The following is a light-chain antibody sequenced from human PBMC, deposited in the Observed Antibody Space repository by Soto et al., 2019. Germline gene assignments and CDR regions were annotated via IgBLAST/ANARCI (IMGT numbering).Light chain of an antibody. CDR2: DVN. J-gene: IGLJ1*01. CDR1: SSDIGAFTF. V-gene: IGLV2-14*03. CDR3: SSYTTSSTHV. Sequence: QSALTQPASVSGSPGQSITISCTGTSSDIGAFTFVSWYQQHPGKVPKRMIFDVNRRPSGVSDRFSGSKSGNTASLTISGLQAEDEGDYYFSSYTTSSTHVFGSGTKVTVL.